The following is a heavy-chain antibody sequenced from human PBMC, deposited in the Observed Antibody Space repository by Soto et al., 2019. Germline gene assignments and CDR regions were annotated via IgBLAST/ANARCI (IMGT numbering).Heavy chain of an antibody. CDR1: GVSSPWSY. D-gene: IGHD1-26*01. Sequence: SGITCLSLSIAGVSSPWSYYSLIRTAPGKILEWIGYIYHGGTTSYTPSLKSRVTISVDTSKNQFSLRLTSVIAADTAVYYCARDMPYGAGSLAGCDYWGQGIPVTVSS. CDR3: ARDMPYGAGSLAGCDY. CDR2: IYHGGTT. V-gene: IGHV4-59*01. J-gene: IGHJ4*02.